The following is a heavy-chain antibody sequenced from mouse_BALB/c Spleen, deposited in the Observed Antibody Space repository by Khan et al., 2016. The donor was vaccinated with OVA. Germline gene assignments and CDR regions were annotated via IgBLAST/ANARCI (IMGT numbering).Heavy chain of an antibody. CDR3: ATRYGNPFAF. J-gene: IGHJ3*01. Sequence: EVQLQQSGAELVKPGASVKLSCSASGFTIKDTYIHWMKQRPEQGLEWIGRIDPPNDDSKYGPKFQAQATLTADTSSNTAYLQLSSLTSEDTAVSYGATRYGNPFAFWGQGTLVSVSA. D-gene: IGHD2-1*01. V-gene: IGHV14-3*02. CDR1: GFTIKDTY. CDR2: IDPPNDDS.